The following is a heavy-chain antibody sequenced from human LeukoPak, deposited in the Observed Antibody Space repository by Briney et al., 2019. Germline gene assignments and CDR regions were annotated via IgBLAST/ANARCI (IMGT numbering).Heavy chain of an antibody. Sequence: GGSLRLSCAASGFTFSSYAMSWVRQAPGKGLEWVSAISGSGGSTYYADSVKGRFTISRDNSKNTLYLQMNSLRAEDTAVYYCARATSRHDYRSMDVWGQGTTVTVSS. V-gene: IGHV3-23*01. CDR2: ISGSGGST. D-gene: IGHD5-24*01. CDR3: ARATSRHDYRSMDV. J-gene: IGHJ6*02. CDR1: GFTFSSYA.